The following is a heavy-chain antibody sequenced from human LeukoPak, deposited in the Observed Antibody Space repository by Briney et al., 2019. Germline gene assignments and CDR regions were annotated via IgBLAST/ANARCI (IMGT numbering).Heavy chain of an antibody. CDR3: ARDRVYYDSSGYYFDY. Sequence: ASVNVSCKASGYTFTSYYMHWVRQAPGQGLEWMGIINPSGGSTSYAQKFQGRVTMTRDTSTSTVYMELSSLRSEDTAVYYCARDRVYYDSSGYYFDYWGQGTLVTVSS. CDR1: GYTFTSYY. D-gene: IGHD3-22*01. J-gene: IGHJ4*02. V-gene: IGHV1-46*01. CDR2: INPSGGST.